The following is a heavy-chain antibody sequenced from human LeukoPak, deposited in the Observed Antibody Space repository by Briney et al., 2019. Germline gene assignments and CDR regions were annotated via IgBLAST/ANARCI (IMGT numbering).Heavy chain of an antibody. CDR3: TRLLFGSFDY. V-gene: IGHV3-73*01. CDR2: IRSKANSYAT. D-gene: IGHD3-3*01. Sequence: GGSLRLSCAASGFTFSGSAMHWVRQASGKGLEWVGRIRSKANSYATAYAASVKGRFTISRDDSRNTAYLQMNSLKTEDTAVYYCTRLLFGSFDYWGQGTLVTVSS. J-gene: IGHJ4*02. CDR1: GFTFSGSA.